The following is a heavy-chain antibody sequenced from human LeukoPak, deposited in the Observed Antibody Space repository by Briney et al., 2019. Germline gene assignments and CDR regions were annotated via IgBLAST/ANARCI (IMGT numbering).Heavy chain of an antibody. CDR3: ARVRGSYTSGYYSIDY. Sequence: PGGSPRLSCAASGFTFSGYYMSWIRQAPGRGLEWVSYISGSSSYTNYADSVKGRFTISRDNAKNSLSLQMNSLRAEDTAVYYCARVRGSYTSGYYSIDYWGQGTLVTVSS. CDR2: ISGSSSYT. J-gene: IGHJ4*02. CDR1: GFTFSGYY. D-gene: IGHD6-19*01. V-gene: IGHV3-11*06.